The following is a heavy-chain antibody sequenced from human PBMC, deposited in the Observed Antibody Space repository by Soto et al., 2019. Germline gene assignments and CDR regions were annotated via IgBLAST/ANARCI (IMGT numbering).Heavy chain of an antibody. J-gene: IGHJ4*02. CDR2: INHSGST. D-gene: IGHD5-12*01. Sequence: QVQLQQWGAGLLKPSETLSLTCAVYGGSFSGYYWSWIRQPPGKGLEWIGEINHSGSTNYNPSLKSRVTISVDTSKNQFSLKLSSVTAADTAVYYCARGRGWLRPTNYFDYWGQGTLVTVSS. CDR3: ARGRGWLRPTNYFDY. V-gene: IGHV4-34*01. CDR1: GGSFSGYY.